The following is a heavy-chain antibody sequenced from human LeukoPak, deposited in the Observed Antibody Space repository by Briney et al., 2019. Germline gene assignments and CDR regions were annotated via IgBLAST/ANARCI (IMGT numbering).Heavy chain of an antibody. CDR1: GFTFRNYA. CDR2: VSSSSATI. CDR3: YYFDY. Sequence: GGYLRLSCAASGFTFRNYAMHWVRRAPGKGLEWISFVSSSSATIYYGDSVKGRFSISRDNAKNSLYLLMNSLRPEDTAVYYCYYFDYWGQGTLVTVSS. V-gene: IGHV3-48*04. J-gene: IGHJ4*02.